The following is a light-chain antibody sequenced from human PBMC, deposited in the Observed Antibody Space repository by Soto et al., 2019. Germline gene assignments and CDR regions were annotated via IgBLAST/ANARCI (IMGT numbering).Light chain of an antibody. CDR2: EDS. CDR3: CSYAGSSTYV. CDR1: SSDFGSYNL. Sequence: QSVVTQPASVSGSPGQSITIYCTGTSSDFGSYNLVSWYQQHPGKAPKLMIYEDSKRPSGVSNRFSGSKSGNTASLTISGLQTEDDADYYCCSYAGSSTYVFGTGTKVTVL. V-gene: IGLV2-23*01. J-gene: IGLJ1*01.